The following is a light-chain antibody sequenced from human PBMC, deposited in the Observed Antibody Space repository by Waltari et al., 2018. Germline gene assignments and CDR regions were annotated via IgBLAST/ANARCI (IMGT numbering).Light chain of an antibody. CDR1: SSDVGGYNY. CDR3: TSFAGDNTLDV. CDR2: EVG. Sequence: QSALTQPPSASGSPGQSVTISCTGTSSDVGGYNYVSWYQKHPGKAPKLRIYEVGKRPAGGPERFSGSKSGNTASLTVSGLQAEDEADYYCTSFAGDNTLDVFGSGTKVSVL. J-gene: IGLJ1*01. V-gene: IGLV2-8*01.